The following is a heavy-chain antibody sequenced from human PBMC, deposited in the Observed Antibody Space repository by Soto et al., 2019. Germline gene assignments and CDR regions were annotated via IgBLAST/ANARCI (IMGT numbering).Heavy chain of an antibody. CDR2: IYYSGST. D-gene: IGHD4-17*01. Sequence: SETLSLTCTVSGGSISSYYWSWIRQPPGKGLEWIGYIYYSGSTNYKPSLKSRVTISVDTSKNQFSLKLSSVTAADTAVYYCARTLYGDNVDYWGQGTLVTVSS. V-gene: IGHV4-59*08. J-gene: IGHJ4*02. CDR3: ARTLYGDNVDY. CDR1: GGSISSYY.